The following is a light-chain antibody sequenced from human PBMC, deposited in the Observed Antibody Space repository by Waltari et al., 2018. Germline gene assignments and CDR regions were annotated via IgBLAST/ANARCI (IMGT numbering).Light chain of an antibody. CDR2: GAS. Sequence: EIVLTQSPGTLSLSPGERATLSCRASQSVSSSDLAWYQQKPGQAPRLLIYGASSRATGIPDWFSGSGSGTDFTLTISRLEPEDFAVYYCQQYGSSTLTFGGGTKVEIK. CDR1: QSVSSSD. CDR3: QQYGSSTLT. V-gene: IGKV3-20*01. J-gene: IGKJ4*01.